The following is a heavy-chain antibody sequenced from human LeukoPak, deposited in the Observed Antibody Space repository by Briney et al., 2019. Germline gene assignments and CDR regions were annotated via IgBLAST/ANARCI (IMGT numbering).Heavy chain of an antibody. V-gene: IGHV4-34*01. CDR2: INHSGST. J-gene: IGHJ4*02. CDR1: GGSFSAYY. D-gene: IGHD2-15*01. CDR3: ARGRYSHFDN. Sequence: SETLSLTCAVYGGSFSAYYWSWIRQPPGKGLEWIGEINHSGSTNSNPSLKSRVTISVDTSNNHFSLTLRSVTAADTAVYFCARGRYSHFDNWGQGTLVTVPS.